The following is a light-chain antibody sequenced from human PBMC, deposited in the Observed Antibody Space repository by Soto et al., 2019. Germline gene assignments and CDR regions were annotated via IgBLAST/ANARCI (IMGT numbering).Light chain of an antibody. Sequence: QSVLTQPASVSGSPGQSITISCTRTSSDVGGYNYVSWYQQHPGKAPKLMIYDVSNRPSGVSDRFSGSKSGNTASLTISGLQAEDEAGYYCSSYTSSSLYVFGTGTKLTVL. V-gene: IGLV2-14*01. CDR2: DVS. CDR1: SSDVGGYNY. J-gene: IGLJ1*01. CDR3: SSYTSSSLYV.